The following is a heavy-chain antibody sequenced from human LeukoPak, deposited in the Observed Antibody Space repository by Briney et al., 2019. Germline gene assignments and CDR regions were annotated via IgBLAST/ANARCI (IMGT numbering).Heavy chain of an antibody. V-gene: IGHV4-39*07. CDR2: IYYNGNT. D-gene: IGHD5-24*01. CDR3: ARGAGSTISNDAFDI. J-gene: IGHJ3*02. CDR1: GGSIISSSYY. Sequence: SETLSLTCIVSGGSIISSSYYWGWIRQPPGKGPEWIGSIYYNGNTDYNPSLKSRVTISVDTSKNQFSLKLSSVTAADTAVYYCARGAGSTISNDAFDIWGQGTMVTVSS.